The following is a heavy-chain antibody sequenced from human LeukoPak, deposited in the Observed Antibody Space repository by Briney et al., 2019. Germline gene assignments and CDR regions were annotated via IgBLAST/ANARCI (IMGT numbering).Heavy chain of an antibody. CDR3: ARDPRRDGYNYYFDF. CDR1: GYTFTSHY. J-gene: IGHJ4*02. CDR2: INPSGGAT. Sequence: ASVKVSCKASGYTFTSHYIHWVRQAPGQGLEWVGIINPSGGATRYAQKLQGRVTMTRDTSTSTVYMELSSLRSEDTAVYYCARDPRRDGYNYYFDFWGQGTLVTVSS. V-gene: IGHV1-46*04. D-gene: IGHD5-24*01.